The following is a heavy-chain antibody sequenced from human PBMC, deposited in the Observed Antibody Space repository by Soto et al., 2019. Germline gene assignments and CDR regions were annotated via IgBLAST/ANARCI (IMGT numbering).Heavy chain of an antibody. Sequence: GGSLRLSCAASGFTFSSYAMSWVRQAPGKGLEWVSAISGSGGSTYYADSVKGRFTISRDNSKNTLYLQMTSLRAEDTAVYYCARPYYDILTGYLGDDNWFDPWGQGTLVTVSS. D-gene: IGHD3-9*01. CDR2: ISGSGGST. CDR3: ARPYYDILTGYLGDDNWFDP. CDR1: GFTFSSYA. V-gene: IGHV3-23*01. J-gene: IGHJ5*02.